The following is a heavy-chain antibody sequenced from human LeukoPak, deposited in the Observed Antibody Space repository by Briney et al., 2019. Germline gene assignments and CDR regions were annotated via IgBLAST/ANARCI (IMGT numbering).Heavy chain of an antibody. CDR3: ARDWGTYYYDSSGYYNY. Sequence: GSLRLSCAASGFTFSSYWMSWVRQAPGKGLEWVANIKQDGSEKYYVDSVKGRFTISRDNAKNSLYLQMNSLRAEDTAVYYCARDWGTYYYDSSGYYNYWGQGTLVTVSS. V-gene: IGHV3-7*01. CDR1: GFTFSSYW. D-gene: IGHD3-22*01. J-gene: IGHJ4*02. CDR2: IKQDGSEK.